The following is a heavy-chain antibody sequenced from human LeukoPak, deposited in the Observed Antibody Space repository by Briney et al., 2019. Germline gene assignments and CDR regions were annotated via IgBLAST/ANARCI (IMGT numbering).Heavy chain of an antibody. V-gene: IGHV1-2*06. CDR1: GYTFTDYY. CDR3: ASGSYWT. J-gene: IGHJ5*02. CDR2: INPSSGGT. D-gene: IGHD1-26*01. Sequence: ASVKVSCKASGYTFTDYYMHWVRQAPGQGLQWMGRINPSSGGTNYAQKFQGRVTMTRDKPINTAYMELGRLRSEDTAVYYCASGSYWTWGQGTLVTVSS.